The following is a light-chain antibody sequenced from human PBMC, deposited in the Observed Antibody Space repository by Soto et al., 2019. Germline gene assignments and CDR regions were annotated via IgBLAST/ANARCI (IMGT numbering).Light chain of an antibody. CDR1: QSVSSSY. CDR2: GAS. J-gene: IGKJ1*01. Sequence: EIVLTQSPGTLSLSPGERATLSCRASQSVSSSYLAWYQQKPGQAPRLLIYGASSRATGIPDRCSGSGSGTDFTLTISRLEPEDFAVYYCQQYGSSSETFGQGTKVDIK. CDR3: QQYGSSSET. V-gene: IGKV3-20*01.